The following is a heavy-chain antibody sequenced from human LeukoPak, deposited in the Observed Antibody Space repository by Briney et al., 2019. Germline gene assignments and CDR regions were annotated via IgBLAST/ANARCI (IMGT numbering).Heavy chain of an antibody. D-gene: IGHD6-19*01. CDR2: ISAYNGNT. J-gene: IGHJ6*02. Sequence: SVKVSCKASGYTFTSYGISWVRQAPGQGLEWMGWISAYNGNTNYAQKLQGRATMTTDTSTSTAYMELRSLRSDDTAVYYCARPIAVAGLYYYYGMDVWGQGATVTVSS. CDR3: ARPIAVAGLYYYYGMDV. V-gene: IGHV1-18*01. CDR1: GYTFTSYG.